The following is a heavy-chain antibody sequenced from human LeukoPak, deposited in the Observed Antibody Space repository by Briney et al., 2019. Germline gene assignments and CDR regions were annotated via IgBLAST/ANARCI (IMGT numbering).Heavy chain of an antibody. J-gene: IGHJ6*03. CDR2: ISWNSGSI. CDR3: AKASGWDYYYYMDV. CDR1: GFTFDDYA. D-gene: IGHD6-19*01. V-gene: IGHV3-9*01. Sequence: PGRSLRLSCAASGFTFDDYAMHWVRQAPGKGLEWVSGISWNSGSIGYADSVKGRFTISRDNAKNSLYLQMNSLRAEDTALYYCAKASGWDYYYYMDVWGKGTTVTISS.